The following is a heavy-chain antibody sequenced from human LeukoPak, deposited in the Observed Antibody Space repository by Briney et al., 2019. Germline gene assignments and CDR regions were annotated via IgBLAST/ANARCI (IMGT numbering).Heavy chain of an antibody. CDR3: ARDCYYDSSGLDY. V-gene: IGHV4-59*12. J-gene: IGHJ4*02. CDR1: GGSISSYY. D-gene: IGHD3-22*01. CDR2: IYYSGST. Sequence: SETLSLTCTVSGGSISSYYWSWIRQPPGKGLEWIGYIYYSGSTYYNPSLKSRVTISVDTSKNQFSLKLSSVTAADTAVYYCARDCYYDSSGLDYWGQGTLVTVSS.